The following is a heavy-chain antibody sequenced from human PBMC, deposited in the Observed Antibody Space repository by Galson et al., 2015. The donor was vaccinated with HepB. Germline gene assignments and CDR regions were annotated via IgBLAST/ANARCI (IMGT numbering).Heavy chain of an antibody. CDR3: ASGGDIVVVPASSAFDI. J-gene: IGHJ3*02. Sequence: SLRLSCAASGFTFSSYGMHWVRQAPGKGLEWVAVIWYDGSNKYYADSVKGRFTISRDNSKNTLYLQMNSLRAEDTAVYYCASGGDIVVVPASSAFDIWGQGTMVTVSS. CDR2: IWYDGSNK. V-gene: IGHV3-33*01. D-gene: IGHD2-2*01. CDR1: GFTFSSYG.